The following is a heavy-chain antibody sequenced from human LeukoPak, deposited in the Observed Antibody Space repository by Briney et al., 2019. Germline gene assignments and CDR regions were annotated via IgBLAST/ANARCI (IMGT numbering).Heavy chain of an antibody. D-gene: IGHD2-15*01. Sequence: GGSLRLSCAASGFTFSSSAMSWVRQVPGKGLEWVSGISASGGSTSYADSVRGRFTISRDNSKSTLCLQMNSLRAEDTAVYYCAKQLGYCSDGSCYFPYWGQGTLVTVSS. J-gene: IGHJ4*02. CDR1: GFTFSSSA. V-gene: IGHV3-23*01. CDR3: AKQLGYCSDGSCYFPY. CDR2: ISASGGST.